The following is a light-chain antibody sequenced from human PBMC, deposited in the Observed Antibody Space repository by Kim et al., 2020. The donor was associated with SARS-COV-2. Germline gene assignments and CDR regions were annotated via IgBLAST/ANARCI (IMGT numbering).Light chain of an antibody. V-gene: IGKV1-39*01. CDR1: QDISRY. J-gene: IGKJ1*01. Sequence: DIQMTQSPSSLSASVGDRVTITCRASQDISRYLNWYQQKPGKAPKLLIYTASSLQSGVPSRFTGSGSETDFTLTISSLQPEDFATYYCKQICSASRTFGQGTKVDIK. CDR2: TAS. CDR3: KQICSASRT.